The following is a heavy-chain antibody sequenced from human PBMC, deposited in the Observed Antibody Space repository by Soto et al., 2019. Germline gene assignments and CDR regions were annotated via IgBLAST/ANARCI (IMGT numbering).Heavy chain of an antibody. V-gene: IGHV3-30-3*01. CDR2: ISYDGSNK. J-gene: IGHJ4*02. CDR1: GFTFSSYA. Sequence: PGGSLRLSCAASGFTFSSYAMHWVRQAPGKGLEWVAVISYDGSNKYYADSVKGRFTISRDNSKNTLYLQMNSLRAEDTAVYYCARMGYSYGLDQALDYWGQGTLVTVSS. D-gene: IGHD5-18*01. CDR3: ARMGYSYGLDQALDY.